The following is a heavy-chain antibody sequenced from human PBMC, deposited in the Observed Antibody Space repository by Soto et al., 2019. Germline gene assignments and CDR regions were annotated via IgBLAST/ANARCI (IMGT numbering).Heavy chain of an antibody. D-gene: IGHD3-3*01. CDR1: GYTFTSYD. V-gene: IGHV1-8*01. Sequence: QVQLVQSGAEVKKPGASVKVSCKASGYTFTSYDINWVRQATGQGLEWMGWMNPNSGNTGYAQKFQGRVTMTRNTSISTAYMELSSLRSEDTAVYYCARGSVLRFLEWAKLYYYYMDVWGKGTTVTVSS. CDR2: MNPNSGNT. CDR3: ARGSVLRFLEWAKLYYYYMDV. J-gene: IGHJ6*03.